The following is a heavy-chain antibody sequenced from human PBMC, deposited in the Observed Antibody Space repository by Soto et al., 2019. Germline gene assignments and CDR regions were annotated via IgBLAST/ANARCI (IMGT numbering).Heavy chain of an antibody. CDR3: AKGSTRILEWLLHGGGIDY. Sequence: PGGSLRLSCAASGFTFDDYAMHWVRQAPGKGLEWVSGISWNSGSIGYADSVKGRFTISRDNAKNSLYLQMNSLRAEDTALYYCAKGSTRILEWLLHGGGIDYWGQGTLVTVSS. J-gene: IGHJ4*02. CDR1: GFTFDDYA. D-gene: IGHD3-3*01. V-gene: IGHV3-9*01. CDR2: ISWNSGSI.